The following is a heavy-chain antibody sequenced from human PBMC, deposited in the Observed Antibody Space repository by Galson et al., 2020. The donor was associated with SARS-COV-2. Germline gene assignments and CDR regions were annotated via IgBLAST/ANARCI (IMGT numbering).Heavy chain of an antibody. J-gene: IGHJ6*02. Sequence: GESLKISCAASGFTFSSYGMHWVRQAPGKGLEWVAVIWYDGSNKYYADSVKGRFTISRDNSKNTLYLQMNSLRAEDTAVYYCASELTILYGMDVWGQGTTVTVSS. D-gene: IGHD3-3*01. CDR2: IWYDGSNK. CDR1: GFTFSSYG. CDR3: ASELTILYGMDV. V-gene: IGHV3-33*01.